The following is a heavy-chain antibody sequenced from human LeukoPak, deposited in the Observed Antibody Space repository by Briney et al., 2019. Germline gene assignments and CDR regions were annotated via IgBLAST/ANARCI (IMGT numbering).Heavy chain of an antibody. CDR1: GFTFSSYA. J-gene: IGHJ3*02. CDR2: ISGSGGST. D-gene: IGHD2-2*01. Sequence: GGSLRLSCAASGFTFSSYAMSWVRQAPGKGLEWVSAISGSGGSTYYADSVKGRFTISRDNSKNTLYLQMNSLRAEDTAVYYCAKVYCSSTSCYRLDAFDIWAKGTMVTV. V-gene: IGHV3-23*01. CDR3: AKVYCSSTSCYRLDAFDI.